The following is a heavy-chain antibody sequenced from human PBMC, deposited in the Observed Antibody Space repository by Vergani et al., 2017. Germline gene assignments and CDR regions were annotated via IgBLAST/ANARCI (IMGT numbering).Heavy chain of an antibody. CDR1: GGTFSSYA. D-gene: IGHD2-2*01. V-gene: IGHV1-69*04. CDR3: ARSVVVPAAYNWFDP. Sequence: QVQLVQSGAEVKKPGSSVKVSCKASGGTFSSYAISWVRQAPGQGLEWMGRIIPILGIANYAQKFQGRVTITADKSTSTAYMELSSLRSEDTAVYYCARSVVVPAAYNWFDPWGQGTLVTVSS. CDR2: IIPILGIA. J-gene: IGHJ5*02.